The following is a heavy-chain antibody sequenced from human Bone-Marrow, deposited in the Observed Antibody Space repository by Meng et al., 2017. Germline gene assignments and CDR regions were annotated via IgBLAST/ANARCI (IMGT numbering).Heavy chain of an antibody. Sequence: QVQLQQWGAGLLKASEALALAGVVSGGSFSDYYWSWIRQPPGKGLEWIGEINHSGSTNYNPSLESRATISVDTSQNNLSLKLSSVTAADSAVYYCARGPTTMAHDFDYWGQGTLVTVSS. V-gene: IGHV4-34*01. D-gene: IGHD4-11*01. CDR3: ARGPTTMAHDFDY. CDR1: GGSFSDYY. J-gene: IGHJ4*02. CDR2: INHSGST.